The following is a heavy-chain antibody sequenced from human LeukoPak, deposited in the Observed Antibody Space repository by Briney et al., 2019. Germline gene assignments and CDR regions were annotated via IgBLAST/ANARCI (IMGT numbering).Heavy chain of an antibody. J-gene: IGHJ6*03. CDR3: ARTAQLSYYYYYMDV. V-gene: IGHV1-69*06. Sequence: SVKVSCKASGGTFSSYAISWVRQAPGQGLEWMGGIIPIFGTANYAQKFQGRVTITADKSTSTAYMELSSLRSEDTAVYYCARTAQLSYYYYYMDVWGKGTTVTVSS. D-gene: IGHD2-2*01. CDR1: GGTFSSYA. CDR2: IIPIFGTA.